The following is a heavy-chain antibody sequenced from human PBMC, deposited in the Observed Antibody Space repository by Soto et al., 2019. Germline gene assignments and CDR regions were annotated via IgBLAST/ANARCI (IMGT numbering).Heavy chain of an antibody. D-gene: IGHD1-20*01. CDR1: GFPFSIYG. J-gene: IGHJ6*03. CDR3: ARDRVDNWNVYYYMDV. Sequence: PGGSLGLSCAASGFPFSIYGMHWVRQAPGKGLVWVSRINSDGSSTSYADSVKGRFTISRDNAKNTLYLQMNSLRAEDTAVYYCARDRVDNWNVYYYMDVWGKGTTVTVSS. V-gene: IGHV3-74*01. CDR2: INSDGSST.